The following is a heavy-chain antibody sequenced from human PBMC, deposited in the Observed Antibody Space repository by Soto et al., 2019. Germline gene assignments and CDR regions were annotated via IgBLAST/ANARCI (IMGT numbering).Heavy chain of an antibody. CDR1: GGSISSGGYS. V-gene: IGHV4-30-2*01. Sequence: TLSLTCAVSGGSISSGGYSWSWIRQPPGKGLEWVGYIYHSGSTYYNPSLKSRVTISVDRSKNQFSLKLSSVTAADTAVYYCARGIGGMVRGVIVPYYYYGMDVWGQGTTVTVSS. J-gene: IGHJ6*02. CDR2: IYHSGST. CDR3: ARGIGGMVRGVIVPYYYYGMDV. D-gene: IGHD3-10*01.